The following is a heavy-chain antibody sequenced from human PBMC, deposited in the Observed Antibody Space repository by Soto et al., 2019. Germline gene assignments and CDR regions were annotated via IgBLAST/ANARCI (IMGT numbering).Heavy chain of an antibody. CDR3: EQDGASGRYPTHYYFAMEV. D-gene: IGHD1-26*01. CDR2: ISGSGGNA. V-gene: IGHV3-23*01. J-gene: IGHJ6*01. Sequence: TGGSXRLSWSSGVFTFISYTRSWFRQAPGKGRELVSTISGSGGNAYYADSVKGRFSISRENSKNTLRLQMNRPSADATAVYYCEQDGASGRYPTHYYFAMEVCGHATTVTV. CDR1: VFTFISYT.